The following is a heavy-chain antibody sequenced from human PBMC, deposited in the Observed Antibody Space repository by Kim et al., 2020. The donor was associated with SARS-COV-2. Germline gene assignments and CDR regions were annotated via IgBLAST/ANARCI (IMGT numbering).Heavy chain of an antibody. D-gene: IGHD1-7*01. CDR1: GFTFSNSD. V-gene: IGHV3-23*01. Sequence: GGSLRLSCEASGFTFSNSDMTWVRQPPGKGLEWVSGISTSGGSAYYADSVKGRFTVSRVNSRNRLYLQMSSLRVDDTAVYYCARGSGNYDYWGQGTLVTV. J-gene: IGHJ4*02. CDR2: ISTSGGSA. CDR3: ARGSGNYDY.